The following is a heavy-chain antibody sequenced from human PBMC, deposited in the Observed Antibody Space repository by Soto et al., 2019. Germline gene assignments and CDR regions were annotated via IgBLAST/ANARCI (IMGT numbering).Heavy chain of an antibody. CDR1: GFTFSSYA. D-gene: IGHD3-3*01. J-gene: IGHJ6*02. CDR3: ARDTYYDFWRGPYYGMDV. Sequence: QVQLVESGGGVVQPGRSLRLSCAASGFTFSSYAMHWVRQAPGKGLEWVAVISYDGSNKYYADSVKGRFTISRDNSKNPLYLQMHSLRAEYTAVYYCARDTYYDFWRGPYYGMDVWGQGNTVTVSS. CDR2: ISYDGSNK. V-gene: IGHV3-30-3*01.